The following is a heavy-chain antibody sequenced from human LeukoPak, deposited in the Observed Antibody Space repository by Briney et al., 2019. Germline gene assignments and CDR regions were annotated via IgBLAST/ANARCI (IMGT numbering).Heavy chain of an antibody. CDR3: ARDLQKQWLEGDRYYYGMDV. V-gene: IGHV3-33*01. J-gene: IGHJ6*02. Sequence: GGSLRLSCAASGFTFSSYGMHWVRQAPGKGLEWVAVIWYDGSNKYYADSVKGRFTISRDNSKNTLYLQMNSLRAEDTAVYYCARDLQKQWLEGDRYYYGMDVWGQGTTVTVSS. CDR1: GFTFSSYG. CDR2: IWYDGSNK. D-gene: IGHD6-19*01.